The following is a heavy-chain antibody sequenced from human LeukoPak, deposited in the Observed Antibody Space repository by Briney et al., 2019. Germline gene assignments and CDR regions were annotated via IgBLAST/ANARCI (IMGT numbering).Heavy chain of an antibody. CDR2: IYHSGST. CDR3: ARNGGYDSSGYYAY. D-gene: IGHD3-22*01. CDR1: GGSISSYC. Sequence: SETLSLTCTVSGGSISSYCWIWIRQPPGKGLEWIGYIYHSGSTNYNPSLKSRVTMSVDTSKNQFSLKLSSVTAADTAVYYCARNGGYDSSGYYAYWGQGTLVTVSS. J-gene: IGHJ4*02. V-gene: IGHV4-59*12.